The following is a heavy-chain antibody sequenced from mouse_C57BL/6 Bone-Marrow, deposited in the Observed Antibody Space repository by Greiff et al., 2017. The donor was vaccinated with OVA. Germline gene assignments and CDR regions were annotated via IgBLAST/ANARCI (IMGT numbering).Heavy chain of an antibody. CDR1: GYTFTSYG. D-gene: IGHD3-1*01. CDR2: IYPRSGNT. Sequence: VQLQQSGAELARPGASVKLSCKASGYTFTSYGISWVKQRTGQGLEWIGEIYPRSGNTYYNAKFKGKATLTADKSSSTAYMELRSLTSADSAVYFCARSRGSYYAMDYWGQGTSVTVSS. J-gene: IGHJ4*01. V-gene: IGHV1-81*01. CDR3: ARSRGSYYAMDY.